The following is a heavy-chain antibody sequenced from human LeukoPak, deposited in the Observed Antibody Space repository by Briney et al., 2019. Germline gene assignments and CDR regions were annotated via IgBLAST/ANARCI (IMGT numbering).Heavy chain of an antibody. J-gene: IGHJ4*02. CDR1: GFTVSSNY. Sequence: GGSLRLSCAASGFTVSSNYMSWVRQAPGKGLEWFSVIYSGGSTYYADSVKGRFTISRDNSKNTLYLQMNSLRAEDTAVYYCARAPTYYDFWSGYLYYFDYWGQGTLVTVSS. V-gene: IGHV3-66*01. CDR2: IYSGGST. CDR3: ARAPTYYDFWSGYLYYFDY. D-gene: IGHD3-3*01.